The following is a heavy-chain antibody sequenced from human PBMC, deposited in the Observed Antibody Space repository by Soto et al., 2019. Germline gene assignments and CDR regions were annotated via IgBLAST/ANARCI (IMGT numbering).Heavy chain of an antibody. J-gene: IGHJ6*02. CDR3: ARDGSTRWYSYDYHGMDV. Sequence: EVQLVESGGGLVQPGGSLRLSCAASGFTFRTYWLSWVRQVPGKGLEWVANINLDGSEKNYVDSVKGRFTISRDNARNSFYLQMSSLRAEDTALYYCARDGSTRWYSYDYHGMDVLGQGTTVTVSS. D-gene: IGHD5-18*01. V-gene: IGHV3-7*05. CDR1: GFTFRTYW. CDR2: INLDGSEK.